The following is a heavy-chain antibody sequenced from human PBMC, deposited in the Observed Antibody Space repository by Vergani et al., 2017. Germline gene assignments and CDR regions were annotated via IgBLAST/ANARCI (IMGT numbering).Heavy chain of an antibody. CDR1: GYSITSGYY. D-gene: IGHD3-10*01. J-gene: IGHJ5*02. CDR3: VRTVALWFGETKDGGWLDP. CDR2: IYHTGGA. Sequence: QVQLLESGPGLLKPSETLSLTCSVSGYSITSGYYWGWIRQPPGRGLEWLGSIYHTGGAYYHPSLKSRVPVSVDTSMNQVSLKLNSVTAADTAVYYCVRTVALWFGETKDGGWLDPWGQGTLVTVSS. V-gene: IGHV4-38-2*01.